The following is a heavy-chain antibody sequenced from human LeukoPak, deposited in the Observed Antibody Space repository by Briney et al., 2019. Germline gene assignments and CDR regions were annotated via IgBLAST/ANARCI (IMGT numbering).Heavy chain of an antibody. CDR3: ARETAAAPYGMDV. V-gene: IGHV3-74*01. Sequence: GGSLRLSCAASGFTFSSYWMHWVRQAPGKGLVWVSRINSDGSSTSYADSVKGRFTISRDNAKNTLYLQMNSLRAEDTAVYYCARETAAAPYGMDVWGQGTTVTVSS. D-gene: IGHD6-13*01. J-gene: IGHJ6*02. CDR2: INSDGSST. CDR1: GFTFSSYW.